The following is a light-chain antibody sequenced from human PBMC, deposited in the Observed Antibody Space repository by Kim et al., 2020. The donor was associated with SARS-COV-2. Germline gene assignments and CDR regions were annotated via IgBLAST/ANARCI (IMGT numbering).Light chain of an antibody. CDR1: QSISSY. CDR3: QQSYSTPRT. J-gene: IGKJ1*01. V-gene: IGKV1-39*01. Sequence: SASVGDRVTITGRASQSISSYLNWYQQKPGKAPKLLIYAASSLQSGVPSRFSGSGSGTDFTLTISSLQPEDFATYYCQQSYSTPRTFGQGTKVDIK. CDR2: AAS.